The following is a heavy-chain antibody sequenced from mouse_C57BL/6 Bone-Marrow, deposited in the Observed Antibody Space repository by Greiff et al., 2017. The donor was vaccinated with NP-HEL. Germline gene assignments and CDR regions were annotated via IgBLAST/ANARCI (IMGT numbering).Heavy chain of an antibody. CDR3: ARHEGRAITTVVGYFDV. CDR2: FYPGSGSI. V-gene: IGHV1-62-2*01. CDR1: GYTFTEYT. J-gene: IGHJ1*03. Sequence: VQLQQSGAELVKPGASVKLSCKASGYTFTEYTIHWVKQRSGQGLEWIGWFYPGSGSIKYNEKFKDKATLTADKSSSTVYMELSRLTSEDSAVYFCARHEGRAITTVVGYFDVWGTGTTVTVSS. D-gene: IGHD1-1*01.